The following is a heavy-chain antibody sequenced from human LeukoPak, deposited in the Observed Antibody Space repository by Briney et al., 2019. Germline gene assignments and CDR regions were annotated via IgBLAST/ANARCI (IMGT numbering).Heavy chain of an antibody. J-gene: IGHJ4*02. D-gene: IGHD3-10*01. CDR3: ARDWGRHYYGSGSIPGLDY. V-gene: IGHV3-74*01. CDR1: GFTFSSYW. Sequence: GGSLRLSCAVSGFTFSSYWMHWVRQAPGKGLVWVSRINSDGSSTSYADSVKGRFTISRDNAKNTLYLQMNSLRAEDTAVYYCARDWGRHYYGSGSIPGLDYWGQGTLVTVSS. CDR2: INSDGSST.